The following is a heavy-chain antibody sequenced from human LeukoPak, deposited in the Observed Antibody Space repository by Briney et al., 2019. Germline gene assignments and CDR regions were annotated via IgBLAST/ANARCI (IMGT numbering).Heavy chain of an antibody. CDR1: GYSFTSYW. CDR2: IYPGDSDS. J-gene: IGHJ5*02. V-gene: IGHV5-51*01. D-gene: IGHD5-18*01. Sequence: GASLKISCKGPGYSFTSYWICWVRQMPGKGLEWVGIIYPGDSDSRYSPSFQGQVTISADKSISTAYLQWSSLKASDTAMYYCARQRGGYSPGFDPWGQGTLVTVSS. CDR3: ARQRGGYSPGFDP.